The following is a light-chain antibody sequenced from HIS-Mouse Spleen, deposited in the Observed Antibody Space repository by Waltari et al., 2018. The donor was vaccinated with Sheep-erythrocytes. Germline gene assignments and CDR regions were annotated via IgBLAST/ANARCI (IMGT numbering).Light chain of an antibody. Sequence: QSALTQPRSVSGSPGQSVTIPCTGTSSDVGGYNYVSWYQQPPGKAPNLMIYDVSKRPSGVPDRFSGSKSGNTASLTISGLQAEDEADYYCCSYAGSYNHVFATGTKVTVL. CDR1: SSDVGGYNY. CDR3: CSYAGSYNHV. J-gene: IGLJ1*01. CDR2: DVS. V-gene: IGLV2-11*01.